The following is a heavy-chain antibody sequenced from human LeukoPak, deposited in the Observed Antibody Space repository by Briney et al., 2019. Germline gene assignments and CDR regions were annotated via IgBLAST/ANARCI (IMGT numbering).Heavy chain of an antibody. CDR1: GFTFSSYG. V-gene: IGHV3-33*01. CDR3: AREREYCSGGRCDWYFDL. D-gene: IGHD2-15*01. CDR2: IWYDGSNK. Sequence: GRSLRLSCAASGFTFSSYGMHWVRQAPGKGLEWVAVIWYDGSNKNYADSVKGRFTISRDNSENTLYLQINSLRAEDTAVYYCAREREYCSGGRCDWYFDLWGRGTLVTVSS. J-gene: IGHJ2*01.